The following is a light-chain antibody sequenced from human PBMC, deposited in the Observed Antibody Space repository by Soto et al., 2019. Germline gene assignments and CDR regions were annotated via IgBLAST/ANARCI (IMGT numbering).Light chain of an antibody. V-gene: IGKV3D-15*01. CDR2: GAS. CDR3: HQYNNWPLT. CDR1: QSVSGN. Sequence: EVVMTPAVAALFVSPGERATLSCRASQSVSGNLAWYQQKPGQAPRLLIYGASTRATGIPDRISGSGSGTEFSLTINSLQSEDFAVYYCHQYNNWPLTFGQETRLEIK. J-gene: IGKJ5*01.